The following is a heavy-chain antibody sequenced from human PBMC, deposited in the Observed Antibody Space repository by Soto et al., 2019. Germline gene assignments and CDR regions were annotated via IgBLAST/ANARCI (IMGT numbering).Heavy chain of an antibody. V-gene: IGHV3-30*04. CDR2: ISPDGSDT. CDR1: RFTFSSYA. J-gene: IGHJ3*01. D-gene: IGHD1-26*01. Sequence: QVQLVESGGDVVQPGGSLRLSCAGSRFTFSSYAMHWVRQAPGKGLEWVSVISPDGSDTFYAESVKGRFTISRGNSKNTMYVQMNSLRPEDTAIYYCARDGGSPGNYYSASDLWGQGTMVTVSS. CDR3: ARDGGSPGNYYSASDL.